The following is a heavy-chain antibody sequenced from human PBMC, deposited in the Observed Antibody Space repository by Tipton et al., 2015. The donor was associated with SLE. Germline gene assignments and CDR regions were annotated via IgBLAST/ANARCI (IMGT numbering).Heavy chain of an antibody. CDR3: ASLYYGLGVLDY. J-gene: IGHJ4*02. Sequence: TLSLSCTVSGGSISTSSYYWGWVRQPPGKGLGWVGRIYYSGGTYYNPSLKSRVTISVDTSKNQFSLKLSSVTAADTAVYYCASLYYGLGVLDYWGQGTLVTVSS. V-gene: IGHV4-39*07. CDR2: IYYSGGT. CDR1: GGSISTSSYY. D-gene: IGHD3-10*01.